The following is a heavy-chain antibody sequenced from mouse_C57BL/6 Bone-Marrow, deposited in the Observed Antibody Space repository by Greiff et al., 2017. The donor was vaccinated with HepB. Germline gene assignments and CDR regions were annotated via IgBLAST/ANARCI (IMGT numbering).Heavy chain of an antibody. D-gene: IGHD2-12*01. CDR1: GFTFSDYG. Sequence: DVMLVESGGGLVKPGGSLKLSCAASGFTFSDYGMHWVRQAPEKGLEWVAYISSGSSTIYYADTVKGRFTISRDNAKNTLFLQMTSLRSEDTAMYYCARVLRAWFAYWGQGTLVTVSA. J-gene: IGHJ3*01. CDR3: ARVLRAWFAY. CDR2: ISSGSSTI. V-gene: IGHV5-17*01.